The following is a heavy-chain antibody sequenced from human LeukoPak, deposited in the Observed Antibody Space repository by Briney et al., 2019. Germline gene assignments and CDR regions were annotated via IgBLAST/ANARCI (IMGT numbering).Heavy chain of an antibody. CDR2: IYYSGRT. CDR3: ARRRYYDSSGYLE. J-gene: IGHJ1*01. Sequence: KPSETLSLTCTIFGDSVSRSDSYWDWIRQPPGKGLEWIGTIYYSGRTYYSPSLKSRVTLSVDMSNNQFSLTLSSVTAADTALYFCARRRYYDSSGYLEWGQGTLVTVPS. CDR1: GDSVSRSDSY. V-gene: IGHV4-39*01. D-gene: IGHD3-22*01.